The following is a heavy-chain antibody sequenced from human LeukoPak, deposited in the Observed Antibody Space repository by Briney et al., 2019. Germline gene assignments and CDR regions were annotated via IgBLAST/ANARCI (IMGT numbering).Heavy chain of an antibody. V-gene: IGHV4-30-4*01. D-gene: IGHD3-10*01. J-gene: IGHJ6*02. Sequence: SETLSLTCTVSGGSISSGDYYWSWIRQPPGKGLEWIGYIYYSGSTYYNPSLKSRVTISVDTSKNQFSLKLSSVTAADTAVYYCARDRGSGSYKFYYYGMDVWDQGTTVTVSS. CDR3: ARDRGSGSYKFYYYGMDV. CDR2: IYYSGST. CDR1: GGSISSGDYY.